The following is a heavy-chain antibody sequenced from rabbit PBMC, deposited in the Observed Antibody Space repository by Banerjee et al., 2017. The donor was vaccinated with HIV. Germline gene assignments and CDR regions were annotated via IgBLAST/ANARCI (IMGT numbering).Heavy chain of an antibody. J-gene: IGHJ4*01. CDR1: SFSNKYV. CDR3: ARDPGAFGDLPL. D-gene: IGHD5-1*01. Sequence: SFSNKYVMCWVRQAPGKGLEWIACIYTGSSGSTYYASWAKGRFTISKTSSTTVTLQMTSLTAAHTATYFCARDPGAFGDLPLWGPVSMV. V-gene: IGHV1S40*01. CDR2: IYTGSSGST.